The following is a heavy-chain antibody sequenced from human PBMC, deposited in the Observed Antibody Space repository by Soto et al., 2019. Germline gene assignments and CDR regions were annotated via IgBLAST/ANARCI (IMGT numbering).Heavy chain of an antibody. D-gene: IGHD2-2*01. V-gene: IGHV1-69*02. Sequence: SVKVSCKASGVTFSSYTISWVRQAPGQGLEWMGRIIPILGIANYAQKFQGRVTITADKSTSTAYMELSSLRSEDTAVYYCARSTQIFCSSTSCAYYYYYYMDVWGKGTTVTVSS. CDR3: ARSTQIFCSSTSCAYYYYYYMDV. CDR1: GVTFSSYT. J-gene: IGHJ6*03. CDR2: IIPILGIA.